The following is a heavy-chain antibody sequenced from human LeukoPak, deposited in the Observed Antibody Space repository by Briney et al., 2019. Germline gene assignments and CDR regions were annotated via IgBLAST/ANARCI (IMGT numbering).Heavy chain of an antibody. J-gene: IGHJ5*02. CDR3: ARDRSCTNGVCYPDYNWFDP. V-gene: IGHV1-69*05. CDR1: GGTFSSYA. Sequence: SVKVSCKASGGTFSSYAISWVRQAPGQGLEWMGGIIPIFGTANYAQKFQGRVTITTDESTSTAYMELSSLRSEDTAVYYCARDRSCTNGVCYPDYNWFDPWGQGTLVTVSS. D-gene: IGHD2-8*01. CDR2: IIPIFGTA.